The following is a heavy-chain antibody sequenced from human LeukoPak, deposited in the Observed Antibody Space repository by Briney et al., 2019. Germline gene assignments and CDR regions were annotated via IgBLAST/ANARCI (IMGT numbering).Heavy chain of an antibody. D-gene: IGHD2-2*01. V-gene: IGHV1-18*01. J-gene: IGHJ5*02. Sequence: ASVKVSCKASGYTFTSYGISWVRQAPGQGLEWMGWISAYNGNTNYAQKLQGRVTMTTGTSTSTAYMELRSLRSDDTAVYYCARDRGCSSTSCYLGWFDPWGQGTLVTVSS. CDR2: ISAYNGNT. CDR1: GYTFTSYG. CDR3: ARDRGCSSTSCYLGWFDP.